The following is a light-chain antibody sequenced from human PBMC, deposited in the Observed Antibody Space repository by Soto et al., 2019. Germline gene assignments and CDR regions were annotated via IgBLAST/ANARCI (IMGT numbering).Light chain of an antibody. CDR3: TSFTTSSIWV. Sequence: QSPLTHPASLSGSPGQSITISCTGTSSDVGIYNYVSWYQQHPGKAPKVIICEVSNRPSGVSNRFSGSKSGNTASLTISGLRAEDEADYYCTSFTTSSIWVFGGGTKVTVL. CDR1: SSDVGIYNY. V-gene: IGLV2-14*01. J-gene: IGLJ3*02. CDR2: EVS.